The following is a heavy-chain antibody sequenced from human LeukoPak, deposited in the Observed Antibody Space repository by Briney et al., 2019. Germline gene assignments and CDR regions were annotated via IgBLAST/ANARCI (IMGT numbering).Heavy chain of an antibody. J-gene: IGHJ3*02. CDR2: ISGSGGTI. Sequence: GGSRRLSCAASGFTFSSFALSWVRQAPGKGLEWVSVISGSGGTIFYADSVKGRLTISRDNSENTLYLKMSSLRAEVTAVYYCAKGYGSGVLDVFVIWGQGTMITVSS. V-gene: IGHV3-23*01. CDR1: GFTFSSFA. D-gene: IGHD3-10*01. CDR3: AKGYGSGVLDVFVI.